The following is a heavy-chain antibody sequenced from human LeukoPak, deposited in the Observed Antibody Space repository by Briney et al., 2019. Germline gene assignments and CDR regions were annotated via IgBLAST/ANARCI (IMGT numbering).Heavy chain of an antibody. Sequence: PSETLSLTCTVSGGSISSSSYYWGWLRQPPGKGLEWIGYIYYSGSTNYNPSLKSRVTISVDTSNNQFSLKLSSVTAADTAVYYCARSYYYGSGSYQYYFDYWGQGTLVTVSS. CDR1: GGSISSSSYY. CDR2: IYYSGST. J-gene: IGHJ4*02. CDR3: ARSYYYGSGSYQYYFDY. V-gene: IGHV4-61*05. D-gene: IGHD3-10*01.